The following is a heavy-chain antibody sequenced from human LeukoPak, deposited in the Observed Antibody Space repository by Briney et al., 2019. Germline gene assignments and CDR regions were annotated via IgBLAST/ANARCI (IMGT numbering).Heavy chain of an antibody. CDR1: GYTFTSYD. CDR3: ARLEAAAGTGFDS. D-gene: IGHD6-13*01. CDR2: MNPNSGNT. J-gene: IGHJ5*01. Sequence: ASVKVSCKASGYTFTSYDIHWARQATGQGLEWMGWMNPNSGNTDFAQKFQGRVTMTRDTPISTVHMELSSLTSEDTAVYYCARLEAAAGTGFDSWGQGTLVTVSS. V-gene: IGHV1-8*01.